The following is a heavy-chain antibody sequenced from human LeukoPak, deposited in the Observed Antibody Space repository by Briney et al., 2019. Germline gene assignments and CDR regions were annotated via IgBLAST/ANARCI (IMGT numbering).Heavy chain of an antibody. CDR2: IYYSGNI. CDR3: ARHAESGYDRFDH. CDR1: GGSISSYY. V-gene: IGHV4-59*08. D-gene: IGHD5-12*01. Sequence: PSETLSLTCSVSGGSISSYYWGWIRQPPGKGLDWIGYIYYSGNINYKSPLKSRVTISGDTSKNQFSLKLSSVTAADTAVYYCARHAESGYDRFDHWGQGTLVTVSS. J-gene: IGHJ4*02.